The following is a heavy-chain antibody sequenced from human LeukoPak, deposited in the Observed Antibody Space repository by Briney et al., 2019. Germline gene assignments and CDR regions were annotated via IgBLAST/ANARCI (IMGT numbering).Heavy chain of an antibody. CDR2: IYYSGST. J-gene: IGHJ4*02. CDR1: GGSISSGDYY. D-gene: IGHD3-22*01. CDR3: ASSLYYYDSIPTDY. V-gene: IGHV4-61*08. Sequence: SETLSLTCTVSGGSISSGDYYWSWIRQPPGKGLEWIGYIYYSGSTNYNPSLKSRVTMSGDTSKNQFSLNLSSVTAADTAVYYCASSLYYYDSIPTDYWGQGTLVTVSS.